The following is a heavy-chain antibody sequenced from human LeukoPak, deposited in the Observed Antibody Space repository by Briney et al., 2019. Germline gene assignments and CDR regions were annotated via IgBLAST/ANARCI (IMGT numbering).Heavy chain of an antibody. V-gene: IGHV1-24*01. CDR3: ARVGATTSADAFDI. Sequence: ASVKVSCKVFGSTLTQLSMHWVRQAPGKGLEWMGGFDPEADETVYAQKFQGRVTITADKSTSTAYMELSSLRSEDTAVYYCARVGATTSADAFDIWGQGTMVTVSS. D-gene: IGHD1-26*01. CDR1: GSTLTQLS. J-gene: IGHJ3*02. CDR2: FDPEADET.